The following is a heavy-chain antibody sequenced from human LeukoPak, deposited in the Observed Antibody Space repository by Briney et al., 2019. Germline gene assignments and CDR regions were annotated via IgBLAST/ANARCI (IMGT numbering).Heavy chain of an antibody. V-gene: IGHV3-33*01. J-gene: IGHJ4*02. CDR3: ARDHKPWELSSFDY. Sequence: GGSLRLSCAASGLTFSRYGMHWVRPAPGKGLEWVAVIWYDRSNQYYADSVKGRFTISRDNSKNTLYLQMNSLRAEDTAVYYCARDHKPWELSSFDYWGQGTLVTVSS. CDR2: IWYDRSNQ. D-gene: IGHD1-26*01. CDR1: GLTFSRYG.